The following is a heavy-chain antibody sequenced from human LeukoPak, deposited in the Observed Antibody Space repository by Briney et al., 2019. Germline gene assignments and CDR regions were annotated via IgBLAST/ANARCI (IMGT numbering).Heavy chain of an antibody. CDR3: ARDQEQLGFDP. D-gene: IGHD6-6*01. Sequence: SETLSLTCTVSGYSISSGYYWGWIRQPPGKGQEWIGSIYHSGSTYYNPSLKSRVTISVDTSKNQFSLKLSSVTAADTAVYYCARDQEQLGFDPWGQGTLVTVSS. V-gene: IGHV4-38-2*02. CDR2: IYHSGST. CDR1: GYSISSGYY. J-gene: IGHJ5*02.